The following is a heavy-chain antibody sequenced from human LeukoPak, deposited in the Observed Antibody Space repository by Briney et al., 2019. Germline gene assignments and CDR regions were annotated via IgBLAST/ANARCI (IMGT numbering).Heavy chain of an antibody. CDR2: INHRGST. CDR3: ARQFGSFVPYGGDPDRLGY. D-gene: IGHD4-23*01. V-gene: IGHV4-34*01. J-gene: IGHJ4*02. Sequence: SETLSLTCAVYGESLSKYYWTWIRQSPGMGLEWIGEINHRGSTNLNPSLKSRVTISVDTSKNQFSLKLSSVTAADTAVYYCARQFGSFVPYGGDPDRLGYWGQGTLVTVSS. CDR1: GESLSKYY.